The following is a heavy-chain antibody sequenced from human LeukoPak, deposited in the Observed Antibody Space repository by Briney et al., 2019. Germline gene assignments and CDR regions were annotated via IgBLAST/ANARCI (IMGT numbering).Heavy chain of an antibody. CDR3: AVGDAGFDY. Sequence: SGTLSLTCAVYGGSFSGYYWSWIRQPPGKGLEWIGEINHSGSTNYNPPLKSRVTISVDTSKNQFSLKLSSVTAADTAVYYCAVGDAGFDYWGQGTLVTVSS. J-gene: IGHJ4*02. CDR2: INHSGST. CDR1: GGSFSGYY. V-gene: IGHV4-34*01.